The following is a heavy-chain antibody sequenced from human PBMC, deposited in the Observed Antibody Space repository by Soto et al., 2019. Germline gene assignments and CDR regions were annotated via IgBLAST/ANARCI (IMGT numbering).Heavy chain of an antibody. CDR3: ARRSSLYYFDY. Sequence: SETLSLTCTVSGASINSDGYYWVWIRQPPGKGLEWIGYMHYIGNTYFNPSLKSRVTIAVDTSKNQFSLKLSSVTAADTAVYYCARRSSLYYFDYWGQGTVVTVSS. D-gene: IGHD3-10*01. CDR2: MHYIGNT. CDR1: GASINSDGYY. J-gene: IGHJ4*02. V-gene: IGHV4-39*01.